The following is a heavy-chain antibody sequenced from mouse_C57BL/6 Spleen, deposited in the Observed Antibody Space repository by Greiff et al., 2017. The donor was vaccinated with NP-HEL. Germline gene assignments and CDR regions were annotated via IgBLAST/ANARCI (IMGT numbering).Heavy chain of an antibody. Sequence: VQLQESVAELVRPGASVKLSCTASGFNIKSTYMRWVKQRPGQGLEWIGEIYPANGNTKYTPKFKGKATLTADTSSNTAYLQLRSLTSEDTAIYYCARRCTGEGGDFDVWGKGTTVTVSS. V-gene: IGHV14-3*01. J-gene: IGHJ1*03. CDR1: GFNIKSTY. CDR2: IYPANGNT. D-gene: IGHD1-1*01. CDR3: ARRCTGEGGDFDV.